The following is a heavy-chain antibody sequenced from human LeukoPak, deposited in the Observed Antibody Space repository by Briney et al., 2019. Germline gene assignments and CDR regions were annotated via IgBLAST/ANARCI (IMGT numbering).Heavy chain of an antibody. CDR2: IYTSGST. Sequence: SETLSLTCTVSGGSISSYYWSWLRQPAGKGLEGIGRIYTSGSTNYHPSLKSRVTMSVDTSKNQFSLKLSSVTAADTAVYYCARVTTMVRGGRDYFDYWGQGTLVTVSS. CDR3: ARVTTMVRGGRDYFDY. CDR1: GGSISSYY. D-gene: IGHD3-10*01. J-gene: IGHJ4*02. V-gene: IGHV4-4*07.